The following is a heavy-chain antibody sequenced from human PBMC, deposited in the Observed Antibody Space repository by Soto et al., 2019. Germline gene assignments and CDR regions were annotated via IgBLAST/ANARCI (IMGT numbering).Heavy chain of an antibody. CDR3: ARDAQGYSYGWGKLDY. D-gene: IGHD5-18*01. V-gene: IGHV1-46*01. CDR2: INPSGGST. CDR1: GYTFTSYY. J-gene: IGHJ4*02. Sequence: ASVKVSCKASGYTFTSYYMHWVRQAPGQGLEWMGIINPSGGSTSYAQKFQGRVTMTRDTSTSTVYMELSSLRSEDTAVYYCARDAQGYSYGWGKLDYWGQGTLVTVSS.